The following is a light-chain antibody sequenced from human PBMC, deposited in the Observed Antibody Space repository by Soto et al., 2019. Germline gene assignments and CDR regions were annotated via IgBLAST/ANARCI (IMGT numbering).Light chain of an antibody. CDR2: GNS. Sequence: QSVLTQPPSVSGAPGQRVTISCTGSSSNIGAGYDVHWYQQLPGTAPKLLIYGNSNRPSGVPDRFSGSKSGTSASLAITGLQAEDEADYFCQSYDMSLNNYVFGTGTKVTVL. CDR3: QSYDMSLNNYV. V-gene: IGLV1-40*01. J-gene: IGLJ1*01. CDR1: SSNIGAGYD.